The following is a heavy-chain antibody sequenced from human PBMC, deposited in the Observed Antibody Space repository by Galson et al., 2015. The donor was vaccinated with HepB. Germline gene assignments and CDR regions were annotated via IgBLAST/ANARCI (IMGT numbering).Heavy chain of an antibody. CDR1: GFTFGSQA. CDR2: ISGSGRAT. Sequence: SLRLSCAASGFTFGSQAMSWVRQAPGKGLEWVSVISGSGRATDYADSVKGRFTFSRDNSKNMLYLQMNSLRVDDTAVYYCVKGSSWGGDSWGQGTLVTVFS. CDR3: VKGSSWGGDS. V-gene: IGHV3-23*01. D-gene: IGHD3-10*01. J-gene: IGHJ4*02.